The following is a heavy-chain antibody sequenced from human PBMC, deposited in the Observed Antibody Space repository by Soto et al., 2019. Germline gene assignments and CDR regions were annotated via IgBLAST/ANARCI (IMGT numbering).Heavy chain of an antibody. V-gene: IGHV1-45*02. CDR2: ITPFKSDT. J-gene: IGHJ3*02. Sequence: SVKVSCKASGHTFTFRYLHWVRQAPGQALEWMGWITPFKSDTNYAQKFQDRVTITRDRSVSTAYMELSNLRSDDTAMYYCARSPFAGSDAFDIWGQGTMVTVSS. CDR1: GHTFTFRY. CDR3: ARSPFAGSDAFDI. D-gene: IGHD1-1*01.